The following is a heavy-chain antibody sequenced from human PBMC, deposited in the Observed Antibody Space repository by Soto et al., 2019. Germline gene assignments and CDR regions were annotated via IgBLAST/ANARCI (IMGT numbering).Heavy chain of an antibody. CDR2: IYSGGST. Sequence: EVQLVETGGGLIQPGGSLRLSCAASGFTVSSNYMSRVRQAPGKGLGWVSVIYSGGSTYYADSVKGRFTISRDNSKNTLYLQMNSLRAEDTAVYYCARDYGDYYYYGMDVWGQGTTVTVSS. D-gene: IGHD4-17*01. CDR3: ARDYGDYYYYGMDV. J-gene: IGHJ6*02. V-gene: IGHV3-53*02. CDR1: GFTVSSNY.